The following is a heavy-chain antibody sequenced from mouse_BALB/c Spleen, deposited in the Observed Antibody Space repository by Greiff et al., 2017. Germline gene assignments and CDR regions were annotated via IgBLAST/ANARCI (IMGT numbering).Heavy chain of an antibody. V-gene: IGHV2-6-7*01. J-gene: IGHJ3*01. CDR2: IWGDGST. CDR1: GFSLTGYG. CDR3: ARGRKTARATWFAY. D-gene: IGHD3-2*01. Sequence: VQLKESGPGLVAPSQSLSITCTVSGFSLTGYGVNWVRQPPGKGLEWLGMIWGDGSTDYNSALKSRLSISKDNSKSQVFLKMNSLQTDDTARYYCARGRKTARATWFAYWGQGTLVTVSA.